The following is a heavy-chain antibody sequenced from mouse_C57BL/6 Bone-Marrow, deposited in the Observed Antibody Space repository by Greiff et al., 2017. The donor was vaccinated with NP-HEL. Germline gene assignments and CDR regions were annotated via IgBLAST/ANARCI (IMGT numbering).Heavy chain of an antibody. CDR2: IRYDGCN. V-gene: IGHV3-6*01. CDR3: ARGLGPRLDY. CDR1: GYSITSGYY. D-gene: IGHD4-1*01. J-gene: IGHJ2*01. Sequence: DVKLQESGPGLVKPSPSLSLTCSVTGYSITSGYYWNWIRQFPGNKLEWMGYIRYDGCNNYNPSLKNRIPITRDTSKNQFFLKLNSVTTEDTATYCGARGLGPRLDYWGQGTTLTVSS.